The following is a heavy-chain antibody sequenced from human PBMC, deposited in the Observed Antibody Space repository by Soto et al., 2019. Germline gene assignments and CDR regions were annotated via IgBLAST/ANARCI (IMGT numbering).Heavy chain of an antibody. J-gene: IGHJ6*02. CDR2: ISYDGSNK. D-gene: IGHD4-4*01. V-gene: IGHV3-30*03. CDR3: ATYINYPLYYYYYGMDV. Sequence: SLRLSCAASGFTFSSYGMHWVRQAPGKGLEWVAVISYDGSNKYYADSVKGRFTISRDNSKNTLYLQMNSLRAEDTAVYYCATYINYPLYYYYYGMDVWGQGTTVTVSS. CDR1: GFTFSSYG.